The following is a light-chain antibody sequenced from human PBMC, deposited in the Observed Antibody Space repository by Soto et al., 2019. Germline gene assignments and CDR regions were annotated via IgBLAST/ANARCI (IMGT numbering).Light chain of an antibody. CDR2: DAS. Sequence: DIQVTQSPSTLSASVGATFTITCRASQPIRTWLAWYQEKPGKAPKLLIYDASSLESGVPSRFSGSGSGTEFTLTSSSLQPDDFATYYCQQYNSYSWTFGQGTKGDIK. J-gene: IGKJ1*01. CDR3: QQYNSYSWT. V-gene: IGKV1-5*01. CDR1: QPIRTW.